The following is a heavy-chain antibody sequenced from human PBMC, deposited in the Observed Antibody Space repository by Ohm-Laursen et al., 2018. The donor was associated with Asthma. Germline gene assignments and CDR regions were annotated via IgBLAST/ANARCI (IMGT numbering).Heavy chain of an antibody. D-gene: IGHD2-2*01. V-gene: IGHV7-4-1*02. Sequence: ASVKVSCKASGYTFTSYAMNWVRQAPGQGLEWMGWINTNTGNPTYAQGFTGRFVFSLDTSVSTAYLQISSLKAEDTAVYYCAREGSVVVPAAPGWFDPWGQGTLVTVSS. CDR2: INTNTGNP. J-gene: IGHJ5*02. CDR3: AREGSVVVPAAPGWFDP. CDR1: GYTFTSYA.